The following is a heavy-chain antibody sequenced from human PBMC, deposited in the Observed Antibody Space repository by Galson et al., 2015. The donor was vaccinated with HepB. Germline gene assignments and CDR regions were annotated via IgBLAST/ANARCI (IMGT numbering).Heavy chain of an antibody. D-gene: IGHD3-10*01. CDR1: GYTFTSYG. J-gene: IGHJ4*02. CDR3: ARGDKLLWFGELFFFDY. CDR2: ISAYNGNT. Sequence: SVKVSCKASGYTFTSYGISWVRQAPGQGLEWMGWISAYNGNTNYAQKLQGRVTMTTDTSTSTAYMELRSLRSDDTAVYYCARGDKLLWFGELFFFDYWGQGTLVTVSS. V-gene: IGHV1-18*01.